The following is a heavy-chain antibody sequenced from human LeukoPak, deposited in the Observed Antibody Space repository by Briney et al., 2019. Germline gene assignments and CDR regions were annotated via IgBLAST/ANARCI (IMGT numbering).Heavy chain of an antibody. CDR2: INPSNGDT. Sequence: ASVKVSCKASGYTFTTYYIHWVRQAPGQGLEWMGIINPSNGDTTYPQKFQGRVTMTRDTSTTTVYMELTSLRSEDTPVYHCAREDTLSIIAARHLDYWGQGTLVTVSS. CDR3: AREDTLSIIAARHLDY. V-gene: IGHV1-46*01. J-gene: IGHJ4*02. D-gene: IGHD6-6*01. CDR1: GYTFTTYY.